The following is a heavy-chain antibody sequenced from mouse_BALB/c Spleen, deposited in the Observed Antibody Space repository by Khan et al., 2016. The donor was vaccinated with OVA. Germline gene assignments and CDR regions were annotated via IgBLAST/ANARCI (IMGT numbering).Heavy chain of an antibody. CDR3: ARRKVWSTMDY. CDR1: GYTFTTYV. J-gene: IGHJ4*01. V-gene: IGHV1S136*01. D-gene: IGHD2-10*02. Sequence: LKQSGPELVKPGASVKMSCKASGYTFTTYVMHWVKQKPGQGLEWIGYINPYNDGTKYNEKFKGKATLTSDKSSSTAYMEISSLTSEDSGVYYCARRKVWSTMDYWGQGTSVTVSS. CDR2: INPYNDGT.